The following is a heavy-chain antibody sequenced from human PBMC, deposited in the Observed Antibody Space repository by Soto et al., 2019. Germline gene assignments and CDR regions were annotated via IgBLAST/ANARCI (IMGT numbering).Heavy chain of an antibody. CDR3: AKPILIALMGGFDY. D-gene: IGHD3-16*01. CDR1: GFTSSSYA. J-gene: IGHJ4*02. CDR2: ISGSGGST. V-gene: IGHV3-23*01. Sequence: GGSLRLSCAASGFTSSSYAMSWVRQAPGKGLEWVSAISGSGGSTYYADSVKGRFTISRDNSKNTLYLQMNSLRAENTAVYYCAKPILIALMGGFDYWGQRTLVTVPQ.